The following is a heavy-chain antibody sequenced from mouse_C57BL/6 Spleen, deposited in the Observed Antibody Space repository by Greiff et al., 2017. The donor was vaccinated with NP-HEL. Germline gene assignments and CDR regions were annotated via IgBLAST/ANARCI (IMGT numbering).Heavy chain of an antibody. J-gene: IGHJ4*01. D-gene: IGHD1-1*01. Sequence: VKLMESGPGLVQPSQSLSITCSVSGFSLTSYGVHWVRQSPGKGLEWLGVLWSGGSTDYNAAFISRLSISKDNSRRPVFFKLTRLKADDTAIYYCAGYGSRDRNAMDYWGQGTSVTVSS. V-gene: IGHV2-2*01. CDR2: LWSGGST. CDR1: GFSLTSYG. CDR3: AGYGSRDRNAMDY.